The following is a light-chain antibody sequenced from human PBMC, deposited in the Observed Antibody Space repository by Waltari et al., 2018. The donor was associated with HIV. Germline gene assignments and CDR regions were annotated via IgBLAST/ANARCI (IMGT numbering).Light chain of an antibody. CDR2: GVS. CDR3: QQHPIT. J-gene: IGKJ5*01. Sequence: DIVLTQSPGTLSLSPGERATLSCRASQSVSRDYLAWYQQKPGQAPRLLIYGVSSRATGIPDRFSGSGSGTEFTLTISRLEPKDFAVYYCQQHPITFGQGTRLEIK. V-gene: IGKV3-20*01. CDR1: QSVSRDY.